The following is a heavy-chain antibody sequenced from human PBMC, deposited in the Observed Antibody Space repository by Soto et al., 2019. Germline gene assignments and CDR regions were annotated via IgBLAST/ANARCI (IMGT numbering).Heavy chain of an antibody. CDR2: IYYSGST. J-gene: IGHJ4*02. V-gene: IGHV4-59*01. D-gene: IGHD6-6*01. CDR3: AREHSSSYYFDY. CDR1: GGSISSYY. Sequence: LSLTCTVSGGSISSYYWSWIRQPPGKGLEWIGYIYYSGSTNYNPSLKSRVTISVDTSKNQFSLKLSSVTAADTAVYYCAREHSSSYYFDYWGQGTLVTVSS.